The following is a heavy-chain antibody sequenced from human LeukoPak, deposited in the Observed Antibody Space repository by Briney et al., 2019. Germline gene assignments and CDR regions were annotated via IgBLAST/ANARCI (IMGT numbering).Heavy chain of an antibody. Sequence: TGGSLRLSCAASGFTFSSYGMHWVRQAPGKGLEWVAFIRYDGSNKYYADSVKGRFAISRDNSKNTLYLQMNSLRAEDTAVYYCAKAPLGIFDYWGQGTLVTVSS. V-gene: IGHV3-30*02. J-gene: IGHJ4*02. D-gene: IGHD7-27*01. CDR1: GFTFSSYG. CDR3: AKAPLGIFDY. CDR2: IRYDGSNK.